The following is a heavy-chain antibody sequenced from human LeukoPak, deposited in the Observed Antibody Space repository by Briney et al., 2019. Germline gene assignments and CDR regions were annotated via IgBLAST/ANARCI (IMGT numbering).Heavy chain of an antibody. CDR2: INSDARST. J-gene: IGHJ6*03. CDR1: GFTFSNYW. D-gene: IGHD2-2*01. CDR3: ARAGYCSSTSCPYYYMDV. Sequence: GGSLRLSCAASGFTFSNYWMHWVRHAPGKGLVWVSRINSDARSTSYADSVKGRFTISRDNAKNSLYLQMNSLRAEDTAVYYCARAGYCSSTSCPYYYMDVWGKGTTVTISS. V-gene: IGHV3-74*01.